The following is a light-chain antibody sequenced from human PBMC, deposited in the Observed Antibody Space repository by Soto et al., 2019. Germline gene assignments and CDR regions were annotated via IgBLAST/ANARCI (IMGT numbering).Light chain of an antibody. CDR3: QQSSSTPRT. Sequence: DIQMTQSPSSLSASVGDRVTITCRASQSISSYLTWYQQTPGKAPHLLIYASSSLQSGVPSRFSGSGSGTDFTLTISSLQPEDFATYYCQQSSSTPRTFGEGTKVEI. CDR1: QSISSY. CDR2: ASS. V-gene: IGKV1-39*01. J-gene: IGKJ1*01.